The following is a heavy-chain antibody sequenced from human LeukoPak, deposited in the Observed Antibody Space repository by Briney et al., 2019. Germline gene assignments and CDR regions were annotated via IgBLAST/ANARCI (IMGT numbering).Heavy chain of an antibody. V-gene: IGHV4-59*01. CDR3: ARDYSNYGGFDP. CDR1: GGSISSYY. Sequence: SETLSLTCTVSGGSISSYYWSWIRQPPGKGLEWIGYIYYSGSTNYNPSLKSRVTISVDTSKNQFSLKLSSVTAADTAVYYCARDYSNYGGFDPWGQGTLVTVSS. D-gene: IGHD4-11*01. J-gene: IGHJ5*02. CDR2: IYYSGST.